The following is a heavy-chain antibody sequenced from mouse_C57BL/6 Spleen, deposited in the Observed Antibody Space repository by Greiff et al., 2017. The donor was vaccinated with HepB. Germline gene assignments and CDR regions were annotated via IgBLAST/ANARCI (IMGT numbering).Heavy chain of an antibody. CDR2: IYPGSGST. J-gene: IGHJ4*01. Sequence: QVQLQQPGAELVKPGASVKMSCKASGYTFTCYWITWVKQRPGQGLEWIGDIYPGSGSTNYNEKFKSKATLTVDTSSSTAYMQLSSLTSEDSAVYFCARGGVPYAMDYWGQGTSVTVSS. V-gene: IGHV1-55*01. CDR3: ARGGVPYAMDY. D-gene: IGHD2-14*01. CDR1: GYTFTCYW.